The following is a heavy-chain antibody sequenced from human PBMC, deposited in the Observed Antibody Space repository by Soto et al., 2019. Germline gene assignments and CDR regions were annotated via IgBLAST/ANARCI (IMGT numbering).Heavy chain of an antibody. V-gene: IGHV4-30-4*01. J-gene: IGHJ4*02. D-gene: IGHD3-22*01. CDR2: IYYSWIT. CDR1: GGSISSGDYY. CDR3: ARGPHDNSPYAIDY. Sequence: TLCPSGPVSGGSISSGDYYWSWIRQPPGKGLEWIGYIYYSWITYFNPSLKSRVTISIDTSKNQFYLKLSSVTAADTAVYYSARGPHDNSPYAIDYWGQGTLVTVSS.